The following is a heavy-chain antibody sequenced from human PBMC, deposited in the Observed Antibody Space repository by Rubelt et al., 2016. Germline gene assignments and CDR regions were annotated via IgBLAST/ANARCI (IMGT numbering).Heavy chain of an antibody. J-gene: IGHJ4*02. V-gene: IGHV4-4*02. D-gene: IGHD3-16*01. Sequence: QVQLQGSGPGLVKPSETLSLTRAVSGGSISSDEWWSWVRQPPGKGLEWIGEIYHSGSTNYNPSFKTRVTISVDKSKNQFSLGLFSWTAADTAEYYCARGSGYVWGGWGQGTLVIVSS. CDR2: IYHSGST. CDR1: GGSISSDEW. CDR3: ARGSGYVWGG.